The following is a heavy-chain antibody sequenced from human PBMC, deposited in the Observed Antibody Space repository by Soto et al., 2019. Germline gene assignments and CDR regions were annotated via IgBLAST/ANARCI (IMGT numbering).Heavy chain of an antibody. V-gene: IGHV4-61*01. CDR3: ARVASLYYYDSSGHYGMDV. CDR2: IYYSGST. CDR1: GGSISSSSYY. J-gene: IGHJ6*02. D-gene: IGHD3-22*01. Sequence: SETLSLTCTVSGGSISSSSYYWSWIRQPPGKGLEWIGYIYYSGSTNYNPSLKSRVTISVDTSKKQFSLKLSSVTAADTAVYYCARVASLYYYDSSGHYGMDVWGQGTTVTVSS.